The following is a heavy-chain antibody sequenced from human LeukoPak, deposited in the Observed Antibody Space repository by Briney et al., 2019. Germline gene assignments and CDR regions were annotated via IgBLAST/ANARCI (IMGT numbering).Heavy chain of an antibody. J-gene: IGHJ4*02. CDR3: AKVSAGPKRSGYYYPDY. Sequence: GGSLRLSCAASGFTFSSYAMSWVHQAPGKGLEWVSAISGSGGSTYYADSVKGRFTISRDNSKNTLYLQMNSLRAEDTAVYYCAKVSAGPKRSGYYYPDYWGQGTLVTVSS. V-gene: IGHV3-23*01. D-gene: IGHD3-22*01. CDR1: GFTFSSYA. CDR2: ISGSGGST.